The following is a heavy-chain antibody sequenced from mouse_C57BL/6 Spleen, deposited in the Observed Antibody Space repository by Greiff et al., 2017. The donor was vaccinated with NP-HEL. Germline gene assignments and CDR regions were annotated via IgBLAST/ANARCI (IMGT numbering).Heavy chain of an antibody. V-gene: IGHV3-6*01. CDR2: ISYDGSN. D-gene: IGHD2-2*01. CDR3: ASHGYYDAMDY. Sequence: EVKLMESGPGLVKPSQSLSLTCSVTGYSITSGYYWNWIRQFPGNKLEWMGYISYDGSNNYNPSLKNRISITRDTSKNQFFLKLNSVTTEDTATYYCASHGYYDAMDYWGQGTSVTVSS. J-gene: IGHJ4*01. CDR1: GYSITSGYY.